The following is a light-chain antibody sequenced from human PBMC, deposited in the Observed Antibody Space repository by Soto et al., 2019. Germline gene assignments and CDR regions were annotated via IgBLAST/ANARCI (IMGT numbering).Light chain of an antibody. CDR3: QQLNSYPT. CDR1: QGISSY. Sequence: IQLSHSPSSLAASLGDRVTITCRASQGISSYLAWYQQKPGKAPKLLIYAASTLQSGVPSRFSGSGSGTDFTLTISSLQPEDFATYYCQQLNSYPTFGQGTRLEIK. CDR2: AAS. J-gene: IGKJ5*01. V-gene: IGKV1-9*01.